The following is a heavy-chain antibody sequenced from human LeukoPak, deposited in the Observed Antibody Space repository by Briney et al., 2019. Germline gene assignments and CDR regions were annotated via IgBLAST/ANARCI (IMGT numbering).Heavy chain of an antibody. CDR1: GYTFTSYG. Sequence: ASVKVSCKTSGYTFTSYGISWVRQAPGQGLEWRGWISFYNGNTNYAQNVQGRGTMTTDTSTSTAYMELRSLRSDDTAVYYCARDLGYGSGSYGDYWGQGTLVTVSS. CDR2: ISFYNGNT. D-gene: IGHD3-10*01. CDR3: ARDLGYGSGSYGDY. J-gene: IGHJ4*02. V-gene: IGHV1-18*01.